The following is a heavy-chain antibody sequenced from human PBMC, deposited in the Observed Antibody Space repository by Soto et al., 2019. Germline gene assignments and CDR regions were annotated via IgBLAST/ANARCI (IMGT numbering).Heavy chain of an antibody. CDR2: ISYDGSNK. J-gene: IGHJ3*02. V-gene: IGHV3-30*18. CDR3: AKDSSGYSEVLDI. CDR1: GFTFSSYG. Sequence: QVQLVESGGGVVQPGRSLRLSCAASGFTFSSYGMHWVRQAPGKGLEWVAVISYDGSNKYYADSVKGRFTISRDNSKNTLYLRMNSLRAEDTAVYYCAKDSSGYSEVLDIWGQGTMVTVSS. D-gene: IGHD3-22*01.